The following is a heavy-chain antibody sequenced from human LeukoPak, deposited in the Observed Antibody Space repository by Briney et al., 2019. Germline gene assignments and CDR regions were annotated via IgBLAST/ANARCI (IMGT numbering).Heavy chain of an antibody. CDR1: GFTFSDYY. Sequence: KPGGSLRLSCAASGFTFSDYYMSWIRQAPGKRLEWVSYISSSGSTIYYADSVKGRFTISRDNAKNSLYLQMNSLRAQDTAVYYCARDRYSSSQGDAFDIWGQGTMVTVSS. V-gene: IGHV3-11*04. CDR3: ARDRYSSSQGDAFDI. D-gene: IGHD6-13*01. CDR2: ISSSGSTI. J-gene: IGHJ3*02.